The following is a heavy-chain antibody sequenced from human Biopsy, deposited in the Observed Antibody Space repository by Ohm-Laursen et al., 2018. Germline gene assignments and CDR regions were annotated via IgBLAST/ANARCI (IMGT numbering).Heavy chain of an antibody. CDR2: IKSKFDNETT. CDR3: STGGGDFYYNGMDV. V-gene: IGHV3-15*01. J-gene: IGHJ6*02. D-gene: IGHD3-16*01. CDR1: GFTFGDAW. Sequence: SLRLSCSASGFTFGDAWMSWIRQAPGKGLERVGRIKSKFDNETTDYAAPVKGRFIISRDDSKSTLFLQMNSLKVEDTGVYFCSTGGGDFYYNGMDVWGQGTTATVSS.